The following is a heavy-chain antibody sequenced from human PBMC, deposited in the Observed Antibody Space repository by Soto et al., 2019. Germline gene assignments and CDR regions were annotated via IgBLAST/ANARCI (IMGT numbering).Heavy chain of an antibody. CDR3: AKECGGDCYSGADY. V-gene: IGHV3-30*18. CDR2: ISYDGSNK. Sequence: LRLSCAASGFTFSSYGMHWVRQAPGKGLEWVAVISYDGSNKYYADSVKGRFTISRDNSKNTLYLQMNSLRAEDTAVYYCAKECGGDCYSGADYWGQGTLVTVSS. J-gene: IGHJ4*02. D-gene: IGHD2-21*02. CDR1: GFTFSSYG.